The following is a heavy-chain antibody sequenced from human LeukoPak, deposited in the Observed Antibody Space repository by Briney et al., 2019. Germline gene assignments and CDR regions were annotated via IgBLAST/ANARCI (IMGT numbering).Heavy chain of an antibody. Sequence: GGSLRLSCAASGFTFTSYYMHWVRQAPGQGLEWMGIINPSGGSTSYAQKFQGRVTMTRDTSTSTVYMELSSLRSEDTAVYYCARAPYGDYGEVDYWGQGTLVTVSS. J-gene: IGHJ4*02. D-gene: IGHD4-17*01. CDR2: INPSGGST. V-gene: IGHV1-46*01. CDR1: GFTFTSYY. CDR3: ARAPYGDYGEVDY.